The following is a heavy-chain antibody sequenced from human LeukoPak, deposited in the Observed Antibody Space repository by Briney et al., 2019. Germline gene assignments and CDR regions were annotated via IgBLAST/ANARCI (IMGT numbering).Heavy chain of an antibody. V-gene: IGHV3-30*04. D-gene: IGHD3-9*01. Sequence: SCKASGGTFSSYAMHWVRQAPGKGLEWVAVISYDGSNKYYADSVKGRFTISRDNSKNTLYLQMNSLRAEDTAVYYCARAKRLDRYNYYYGMDVWGQGTTVTVSS. CDR3: ARAKRLDRYNYYYGMDV. J-gene: IGHJ6*02. CDR1: GGTFSSYA. CDR2: ISYDGSNK.